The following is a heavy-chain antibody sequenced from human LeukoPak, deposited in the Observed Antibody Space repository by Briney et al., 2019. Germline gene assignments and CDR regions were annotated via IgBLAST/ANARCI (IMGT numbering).Heavy chain of an antibody. CDR3: ARGEYSSRLYYYYYMDV. D-gene: IGHD6-13*01. Sequence: SVKVSCKASGGTFSSYAISWVRQAPGQGLEWLGGIIPIFGTANYAQKFQGRVTITTDESTSTAYMELSSLRSEDTAVYYCARGEYSSRLYYYYYMDVWGKGTTVTVSS. CDR1: GGTFSSYA. CDR2: IIPIFGTA. J-gene: IGHJ6*03. V-gene: IGHV1-69*05.